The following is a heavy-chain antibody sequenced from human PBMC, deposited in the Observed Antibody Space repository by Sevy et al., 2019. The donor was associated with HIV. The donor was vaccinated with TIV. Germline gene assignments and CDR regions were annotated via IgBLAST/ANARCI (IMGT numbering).Heavy chain of an antibody. D-gene: IGHD3-3*01. CDR1: SGSFSDFY. CDR3: VRFDTKIKIFGVPRGAY. CDR2: INHREVT. V-gene: IGHV4-34*01. Sequence: SETLSLTCTVYSGSFSDFYWNWIRQSPGKGLEWIGEINHREVTNYNPSLKSRLTISADASNRQFSLKLTSVTAADTAVYYCVRFDTKIKIFGVPRGAYWGPGTLVTVSS. J-gene: IGHJ4*02.